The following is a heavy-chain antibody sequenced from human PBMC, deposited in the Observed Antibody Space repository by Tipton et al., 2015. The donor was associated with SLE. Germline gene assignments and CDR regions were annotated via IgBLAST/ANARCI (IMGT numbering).Heavy chain of an antibody. D-gene: IGHD7-27*01. Sequence: LRLSCTVSGGSISSGSYYWSWIRQPAGRGLEWIGYIYYSGSTNYNPSLKSRVTISVDTSKNQFSLKLSSVTAADTAVYYCAREFQLGGFDYWGQGTLVTVSS. J-gene: IGHJ4*02. V-gene: IGHV4-61*10. CDR1: GGSISSGSYY. CDR2: IYYSGST. CDR3: AREFQLGGFDY.